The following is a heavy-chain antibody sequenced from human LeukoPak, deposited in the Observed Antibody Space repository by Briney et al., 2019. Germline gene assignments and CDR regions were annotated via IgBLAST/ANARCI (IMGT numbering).Heavy chain of an antibody. CDR2: VYYSGST. Sequence: ASETLSLTCTVSGGSNSSYYWSWIRQPPGKGLDWIGYVYYSGSTNYNPSLKSRVIISVDTSKNQFFLNLISVTAADTAVYYCARGTAQTVNTYAFDMWGQGTMVTVSS. J-gene: IGHJ3*02. CDR3: ARGTAQTVNTYAFDM. D-gene: IGHD4-17*01. V-gene: IGHV4-59*01. CDR1: GGSNSSYY.